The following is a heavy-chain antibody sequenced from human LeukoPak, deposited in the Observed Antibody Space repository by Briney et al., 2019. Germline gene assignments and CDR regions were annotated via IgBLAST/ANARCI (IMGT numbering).Heavy chain of an antibody. D-gene: IGHD2-15*01. CDR2: INPNSGGT. V-gene: IGHV1-2*02. J-gene: IGHJ6*02. Sequence: ASVKVSCKASGYTFTGYYMHWVRQAPGRGLEWMGWINPNSGGTNYAQKFQGRVTMTRDTSTSTAYMELSRLRSDDTAVYYCATYCSGGSCYPDDNYYGMDVWGQGTTVTVSS. CDR1: GYTFTGYY. CDR3: ATYCSGGSCYPDDNYYGMDV.